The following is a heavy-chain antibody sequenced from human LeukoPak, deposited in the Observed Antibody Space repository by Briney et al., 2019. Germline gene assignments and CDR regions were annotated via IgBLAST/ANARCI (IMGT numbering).Heavy chain of an antibody. Sequence: GGSLRLSCAASGFTFRSSGMHWVRQAPGKGLEWVAVISYDGSDKYYADSVRGRFTISRDNSKNTLYLQMNSLRAEDTAVYYCAKDPGSGGYDYTFDYWGQGSLVTVSS. CDR3: AKDPGSGGYDYTFDY. J-gene: IGHJ4*02. CDR1: GFTFRSSG. V-gene: IGHV3-30*18. CDR2: ISYDGSDK. D-gene: IGHD5-12*01.